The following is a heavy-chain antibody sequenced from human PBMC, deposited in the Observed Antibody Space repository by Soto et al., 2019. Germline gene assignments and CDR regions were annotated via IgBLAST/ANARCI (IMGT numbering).Heavy chain of an antibody. J-gene: IGHJ2*01. CDR2: IYYSGNT. V-gene: IGHV4-31*02. D-gene: IGHD2-21*01. CDR3: LRRCGHRRNLFPFPTLRSSDL. Sequence: GKGLEWIGYIYYSGNTYYNPSLKSRVTILVDTSKIQFSLKVSSVTAADTAVYFFLRRCGHRRNLFPFPTLRSSDL.